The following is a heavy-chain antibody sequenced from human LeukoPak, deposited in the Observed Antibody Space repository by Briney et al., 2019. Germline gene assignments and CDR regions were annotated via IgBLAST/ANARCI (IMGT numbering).Heavy chain of an antibody. D-gene: IGHD2-2*01. Sequence: GASVKVSCKASGGTFSRNAISWVRQAPGQGLEWMGRIIPILDTANYAQKLQGRVTITADKSTNTAYMELSSLRSEDTAVYYCARGGVPGLTYFDPSGQGTLVTVSS. V-gene: IGHV1-69*04. CDR2: IIPILDTA. CDR3: ARGGVPGLTYFDP. J-gene: IGHJ5*02. CDR1: GGTFSRNA.